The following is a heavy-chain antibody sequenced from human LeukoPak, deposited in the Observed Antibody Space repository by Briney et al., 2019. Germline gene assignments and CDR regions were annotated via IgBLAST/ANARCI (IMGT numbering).Heavy chain of an antibody. CDR2: ISGSGGST. CDR1: GVTFSSYA. Sequence: GGSLRLSCAASGVTFSSYAMSWGRQAPGKGLEGGSAISGSGGSTYYADSVKGRFTISRDNSKNTLYLQMNSLRAEDTAVYYCAKDRSSYGLPHYYYMDVWGKGTTVTVSS. CDR3: AKDRSSYGLPHYYYMDV. D-gene: IGHD5-18*01. V-gene: IGHV3-23*01. J-gene: IGHJ6*03.